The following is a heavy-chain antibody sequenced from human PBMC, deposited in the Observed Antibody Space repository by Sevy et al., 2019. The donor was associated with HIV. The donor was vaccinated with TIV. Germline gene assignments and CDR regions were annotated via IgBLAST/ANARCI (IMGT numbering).Heavy chain of an antibody. CDR1: GFSLSNYA. V-gene: IGHV3-23*01. Sequence: WGSLRLSCAASGFSLSNYAMSWVRQAPGKGLEWISTKTGSAGVTYYADSVKGRFTISRDNSKNTLFLQMNSLRAEDTALYYCTKGRIPSTGTLGPFDSWGQGTLVTVSS. CDR2: KTGSAGVT. J-gene: IGHJ4*02. CDR3: TKGRIPSTGTLGPFDS. D-gene: IGHD4-4*01.